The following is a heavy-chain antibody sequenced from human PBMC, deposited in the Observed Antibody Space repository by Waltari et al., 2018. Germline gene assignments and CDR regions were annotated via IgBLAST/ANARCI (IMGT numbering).Heavy chain of an antibody. CDR1: GFTFDTYA. J-gene: IGHJ4*02. Sequence: EVQLMESGGGLVQPGGSLRLSCAASGFTFDTYAMALVRQAPGEGLEWVSSISASGRFTYYPGSVNGRFTISRDNYKNTLYLQMDNLRAEDTALYYCAKDESGGTGYFYWGQGTPVTVSS. V-gene: IGHV3-23*01. CDR3: AKDESGGTGYFY. CDR2: ISASGRFT. D-gene: IGHD5-12*01.